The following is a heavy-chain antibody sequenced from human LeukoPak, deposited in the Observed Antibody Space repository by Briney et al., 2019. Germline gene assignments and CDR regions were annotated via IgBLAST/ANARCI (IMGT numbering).Heavy chain of an antibody. Sequence: ASVKVSCKASGYTFTSYRISWVRQAPGQGLEWMGWLSAYNGNTNYAQKLQGRVTMTTDTSTSTAYMELRSLRSDDTAVYYCARAHIRYDSSGYYLWDYWGQGTLVTVTS. J-gene: IGHJ4*02. V-gene: IGHV1-18*01. D-gene: IGHD3-22*01. CDR3: ARAHIRYDSSGYYLWDY. CDR1: GYTFTSYR. CDR2: LSAYNGNT.